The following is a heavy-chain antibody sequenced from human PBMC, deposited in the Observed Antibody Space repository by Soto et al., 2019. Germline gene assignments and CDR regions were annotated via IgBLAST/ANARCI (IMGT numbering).Heavy chain of an antibody. J-gene: IGHJ5*02. CDR1: GFTFSSYA. D-gene: IGHD2-15*01. Sequence: GSLRLSCAASGFTFSSYAMHWVRQAPGKGLEWVAVISYDGSNKYYADSVKGRFTISRDNSKNTLYLQMNSLRAEDTAVYYCARDFGSGVVAATSLPNWFDPWGQGTLVTVSS. V-gene: IGHV3-30-3*01. CDR3: ARDFGSGVVAATSLPNWFDP. CDR2: ISYDGSNK.